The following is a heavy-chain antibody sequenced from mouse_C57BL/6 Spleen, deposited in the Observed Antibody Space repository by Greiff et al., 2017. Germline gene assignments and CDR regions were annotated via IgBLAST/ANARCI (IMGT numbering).Heavy chain of an antibody. Sequence: EVHLVETGGGLVKPGGSLKLSCAASGFTFSDYGMHWVRQAPEKGLEWVAYISSGSSTIYYADTVKGRCTISRDNAKNTLFLQMTSLRSEDTAMYYCARPRDYDYFDYWGQGTTLTVSS. J-gene: IGHJ2*01. CDR1: GFTFSDYG. D-gene: IGHD2-4*01. V-gene: IGHV5-17*01. CDR3: ARPRDYDYFDY. CDR2: ISSGSSTI.